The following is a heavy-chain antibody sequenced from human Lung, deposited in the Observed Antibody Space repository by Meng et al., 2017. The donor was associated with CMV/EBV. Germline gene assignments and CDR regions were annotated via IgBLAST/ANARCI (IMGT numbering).Heavy chain of an antibody. V-gene: IGHV1-2*02. D-gene: IGHD2/OR15-2a*01. CDR1: RLTFNGYD. CDR2: VSPKTGDT. J-gene: IGHJ4*02. CDR3: ARTLAGPFDS. Sequence: QVPLVQSGAEVKNPGASVKVLCKASRLTFNGYDIHWVRQAPGQGLEWMGSVSPKTGDTNFAQKFHGRVTLTRDTSINTAYLGLNRLTSDDTAVYYCARTLAGPFDSWGQGTLVTVSS.